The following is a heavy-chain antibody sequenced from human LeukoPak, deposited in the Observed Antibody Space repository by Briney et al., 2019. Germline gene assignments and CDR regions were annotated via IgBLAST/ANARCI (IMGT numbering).Heavy chain of an antibody. CDR3: ARGYYDILTGYYNAVDY. Sequence: GASVKVSRKASGYTFTGYYMHWVRQAPGQGLEWMGWINPNSGGTNYAQKFQGRVTMTRDTSISTAYMELSRLRSDDTAVYYCARGYYDILTGYYNAVDYWGQGTLVTVSS. D-gene: IGHD3-9*01. CDR1: GYTFTGYY. V-gene: IGHV1-2*02. J-gene: IGHJ4*02. CDR2: INPNSGGT.